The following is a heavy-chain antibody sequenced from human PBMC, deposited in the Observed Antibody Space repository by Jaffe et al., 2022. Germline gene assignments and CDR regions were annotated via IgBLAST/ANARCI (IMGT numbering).Heavy chain of an antibody. D-gene: IGHD3-10*01. CDR3: ARGPLALVLWFRELPDY. V-gene: IGHV1-2*06. CDR1: GYTFTGYY. J-gene: IGHJ4*02. Sequence: QVQLVQSGAEVKKPGASVKVSCKASGYTFTGYYMHWVRQAPGQGLEWMGRINPNSGGTNYAQKFQGRVTMTRDTSISTAYMELSRLRSDDTAVYYCARGPLALVLWFRELPDYWGQGTLVTVSS. CDR2: INPNSGGT.